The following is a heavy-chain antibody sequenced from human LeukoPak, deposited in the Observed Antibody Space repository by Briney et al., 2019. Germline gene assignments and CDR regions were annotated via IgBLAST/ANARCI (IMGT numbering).Heavy chain of an antibody. V-gene: IGHV3-23*01. CDR3: VKDMTGTTGGTLDY. CDR2: ISGSGGST. Sequence: PGGSLRLSCAASGFTFSSYAMSWVRQAPGKGLEWVSAISGSGGSTYYADSVKGRFTISRDNSKNTLYLQMNSLRAEDTAVYYCVKDMTGTTGGTLDYWGQGTLVTVSS. CDR1: GFTFSSYA. J-gene: IGHJ4*02. D-gene: IGHD1-7*01.